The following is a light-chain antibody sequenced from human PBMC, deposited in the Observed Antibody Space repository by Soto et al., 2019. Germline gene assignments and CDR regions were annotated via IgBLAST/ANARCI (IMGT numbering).Light chain of an antibody. V-gene: IGKV3-20*01. J-gene: IGKJ1*01. CDR2: GAS. Sequence: EIVLTQSPGTLSLSPGERATLSCRASQSFSSSYLAWFQQKPGQAPRLLIYGASNRATGIPDRFSGSGSGTDVTLTISRLEPEDFAVYYCQQYGTSSWTFGQGTKVEIK. CDR1: QSFSSSY. CDR3: QQYGTSSWT.